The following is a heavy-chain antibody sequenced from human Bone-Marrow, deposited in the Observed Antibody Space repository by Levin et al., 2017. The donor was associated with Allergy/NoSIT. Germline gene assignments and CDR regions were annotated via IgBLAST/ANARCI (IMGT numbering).Heavy chain of an antibody. V-gene: IGHV3-23*01. J-gene: IGHJ4*02. Sequence: GGSLRLSCAASGFTFSSYAMSWVRQAPGKGLEWVSAISGSGGSTYYADSVKGRFTISRDNSKNTLYLQMNSLRAEDTAVYYCAKLGASYDSSGYYYGDYWGQGTLVTVSS. CDR1: GFTFSSYA. CDR3: AKLGASYDSSGYYYGDY. CDR2: ISGSGGST. D-gene: IGHD3-22*01.